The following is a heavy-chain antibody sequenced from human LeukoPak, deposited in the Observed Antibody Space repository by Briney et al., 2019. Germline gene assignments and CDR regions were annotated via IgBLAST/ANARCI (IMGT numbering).Heavy chain of an antibody. CDR2: IWYDGSNK. V-gene: IGHV3-33*01. J-gene: IGHJ4*02. D-gene: IGHD3-22*01. Sequence: GGSLRLSCAASGFTFSSYGMHWVRQAPGKGLEWVAVIWYDGSNKYYADSVKGRFTISRDNSKNTLYLQMNSLRAEDTAVYYCARELNYYDNSGYLDYWGQGTLVTVSS. CDR3: ARELNYYDNSGYLDY. CDR1: GFTFSSYG.